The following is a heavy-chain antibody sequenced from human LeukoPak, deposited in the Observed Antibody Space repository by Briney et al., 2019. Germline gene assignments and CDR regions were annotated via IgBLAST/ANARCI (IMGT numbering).Heavy chain of an antibody. D-gene: IGHD2-2*02. CDR3: ARRFCFSSSCYTVSFDP. CDR2: INPNNSGT. CDR1: GYTFTDYY. V-gene: IGHV1-2*02. Sequence: ASVKVSCKASGYTFTDYYIHWVRQAPGQGLAWMGWINPNNSGTNYAQKFQGRVTMTRDTSISTAYVELSSLRSDDTAVYYCARRFCFSSSCYTVSFDPWGQGTLVTVSS. J-gene: IGHJ5*02.